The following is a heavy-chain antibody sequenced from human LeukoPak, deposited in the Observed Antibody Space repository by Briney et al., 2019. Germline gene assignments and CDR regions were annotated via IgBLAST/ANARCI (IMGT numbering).Heavy chain of an antibody. D-gene: IGHD2-2*02. J-gene: IGHJ3*02. CDR1: GFTFSSYS. V-gene: IGHV3-21*01. CDR2: ISSSSSYI. Sequence: GGSLRLSCAASGFTFSSYSMNWVRQAPGKGLEWVSLISSSSSYIYYADSVKGRFTISRDNAKNSLYLQMNSLRAEDTAVYYCARGGIIVVVPAAISGDAFDIWGQGTMVTVSS. CDR3: ARGGIIVVVPAAISGDAFDI.